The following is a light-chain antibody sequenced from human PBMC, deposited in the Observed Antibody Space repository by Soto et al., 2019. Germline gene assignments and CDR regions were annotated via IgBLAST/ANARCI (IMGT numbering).Light chain of an antibody. Sequence: QSALTQPASVSGSPGQSITISCTGTSSDVGGYDLVSWYQQHPGKAPKLIIYEGSKRPSGISSRFSGSKSGNTASLTISGLQAEDEADYYCASYTSSSTSVIFGRGTKLTVL. CDR2: EGS. CDR1: SSDVGGYDL. V-gene: IGLV2-14*02. CDR3: ASYTSSSTSVI. J-gene: IGLJ2*01.